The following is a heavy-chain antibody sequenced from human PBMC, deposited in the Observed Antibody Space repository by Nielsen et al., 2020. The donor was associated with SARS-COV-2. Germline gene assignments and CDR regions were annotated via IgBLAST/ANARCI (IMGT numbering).Heavy chain of an antibody. J-gene: IGHJ4*02. Sequence: SETLSLTCAVSGGSISSGGYYWSWIRQPPGKGLEWIGYIYYSGSTYYNPSLKSRVTISVDTSKNQFSLKLSSVTAADTALYYCARGPWQQLVRGYFDYWGQGTLVTVSS. CDR3: ARGPWQQLVRGYFDY. CDR1: GGSISSGGYY. D-gene: IGHD6-13*01. V-gene: IGHV4-30-4*01. CDR2: IYYSGST.